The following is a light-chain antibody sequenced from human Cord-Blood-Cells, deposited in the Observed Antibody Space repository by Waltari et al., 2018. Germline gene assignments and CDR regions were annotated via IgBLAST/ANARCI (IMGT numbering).Light chain of an antibody. CDR3: QQYNNWPPYT. CDR1: QSVNSN. V-gene: IGKV3-15*01. J-gene: IGKJ2*01. Sequence: EIVMTQSPATLSVSPGERATLSCRASQSVNSNLAWYQQKPGQAPRLLIYGASTKATSIPARFSGGVSGTEFTLTISSLQSEDFAVYYCQQYNNWPPYTFGQGTKLEIK. CDR2: GAS.